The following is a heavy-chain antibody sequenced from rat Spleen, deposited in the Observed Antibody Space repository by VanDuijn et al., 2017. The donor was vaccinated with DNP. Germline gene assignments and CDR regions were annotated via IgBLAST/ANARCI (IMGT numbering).Heavy chain of an antibody. D-gene: IGHD1-2*01. CDR1: GFSLTNYG. CDR2: ISSGGST. V-gene: IGHV2S12*01. CDR3: AGAPESSYIYLPWAY. Sequence: QVQLKESGPGLVKPSQTLSLTCTVSGFSLTNYGVSWIRQPPEKGLEWIAGISSGGSTFYNSVFKSRLTITKDTSKSQVFLKMHSLQIEDTATYYCAGAPESSYIYLPWAYWGQGTLVTVSS. J-gene: IGHJ3*01.